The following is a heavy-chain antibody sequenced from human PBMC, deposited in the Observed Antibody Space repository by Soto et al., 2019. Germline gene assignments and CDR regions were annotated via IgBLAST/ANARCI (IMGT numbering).Heavy chain of an antibody. Sequence: ASVKVSCKASGGTFSSYAISWVRQAPGQGLEWMGGIIPIFGTANYAQKFQGRVTITADESTSTAYMELSSLRSEDTAVYYCARAPLDYYDSSGYYYWGQGTLVTVSS. J-gene: IGHJ4*02. CDR2: IIPIFGTA. CDR1: GGTFSSYA. CDR3: ARAPLDYYDSSGYYY. V-gene: IGHV1-69*13. D-gene: IGHD3-22*01.